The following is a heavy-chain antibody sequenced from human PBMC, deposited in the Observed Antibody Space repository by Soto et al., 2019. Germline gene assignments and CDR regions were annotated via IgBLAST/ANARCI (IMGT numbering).Heavy chain of an antibody. D-gene: IGHD2-21*02. V-gene: IGHV3-48*02. CDR2: ISSNSDTT. Sequence: LVESGGDLVYPGGSLRLSCVASGFRFSDHSMNLVRQAPGKGLQWISYISSNSDTTYYADSVKGRFTVSRDNAKNALFLQMNSRRDDDTATYYCARLPKGSLVTAWGQGARVTVSS. CDR1: GFRFSDHS. J-gene: IGHJ4*02. CDR3: ARLPKGSLVTA.